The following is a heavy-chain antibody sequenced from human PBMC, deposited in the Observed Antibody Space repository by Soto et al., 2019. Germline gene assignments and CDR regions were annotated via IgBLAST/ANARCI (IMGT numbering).Heavy chain of an antibody. CDR3: ASYYDFWSGYRGGWFDP. Sequence: SETLSLTCTVSGGSISSYYWSWIRQPPGKGLEWIGYIYYSGSTNYNPSLKSRVTISVDTSKNQFSLKLSSVTAADTAVYYCASYYDFWSGYRGGWFDPWGQRTLVTVSS. V-gene: IGHV4-59*01. J-gene: IGHJ5*02. D-gene: IGHD3-3*01. CDR2: IYYSGST. CDR1: GGSISSYY.